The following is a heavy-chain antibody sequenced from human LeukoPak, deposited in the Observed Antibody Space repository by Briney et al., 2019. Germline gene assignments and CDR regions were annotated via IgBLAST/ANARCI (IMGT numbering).Heavy chain of an antibody. D-gene: IGHD6-19*01. CDR1: GFSFSSYA. CDR3: AKDAERVAVTGHLDY. J-gene: IGHJ4*02. V-gene: IGHV3-23*01. Sequence: PGGSLRLSCASSGFSFSSYAMNWVRQAPGKGLEWVSAISGSGGSTSYAVSVEARFTISRDNSKNTLFLQMNSLRAEDTAVYYCAKDAERVAVTGHLDYWGQGTLVTVSS. CDR2: ISGSGGST.